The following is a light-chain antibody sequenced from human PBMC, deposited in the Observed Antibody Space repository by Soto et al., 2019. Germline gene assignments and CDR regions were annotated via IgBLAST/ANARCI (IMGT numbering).Light chain of an antibody. CDR1: QSLRSS. CDR3: QQYLITPWT. V-gene: IGKV3-15*01. Sequence: ETMRTQSPDTLSVSLGERATLSCRASQSLRSSLAWYQQKPGQAPRLLIYDASTRATGIPARFSGSGSGTDFTLTIGRLEPEDFAVYYCQQYLITPWTFGQGTKVDIK. J-gene: IGKJ1*01. CDR2: DAS.